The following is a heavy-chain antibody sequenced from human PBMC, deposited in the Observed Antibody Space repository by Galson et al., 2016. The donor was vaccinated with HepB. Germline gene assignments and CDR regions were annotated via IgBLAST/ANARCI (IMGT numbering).Heavy chain of an antibody. Sequence: SLRLSCAASGCPFSNYAMTWVRQGPGTRLERVSAISGSVGVTYYPDSVKGRFTFSRDNTKNTLYLQMNSLTAEDTAVYYCARDFYDGSCHYMDYWGRGTLVTDSS. CDR2: ISGSVGVT. D-gene: IGHD2/OR15-2a*01. CDR1: GCPFSNYA. V-gene: IGHV3-23*01. J-gene: IGHJ4*02. CDR3: ARDFYDGSCHYMDY.